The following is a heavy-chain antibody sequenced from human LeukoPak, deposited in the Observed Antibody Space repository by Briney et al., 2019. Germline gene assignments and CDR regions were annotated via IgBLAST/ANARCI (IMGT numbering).Heavy chain of an antibody. CDR1: GFTFSSYG. J-gene: IGHJ3*02. V-gene: IGHV3-30*03. CDR2: ISYDGSNK. Sequence: GGSLRLSCAASGFTFSSYGMHWVRQAPGKGLEWGAVISYDGSNKYYADSVKGRFTISRDNSKNTLYLQMNSLRAEDTAVYYCARVGETIFGAFDIWGQGTMVTVSS. CDR3: ARVGETIFGAFDI. D-gene: IGHD3-3*01.